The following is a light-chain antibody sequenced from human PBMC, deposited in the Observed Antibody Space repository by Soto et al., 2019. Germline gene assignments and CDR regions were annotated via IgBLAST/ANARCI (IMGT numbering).Light chain of an antibody. Sequence: QLVLTQPPSASGTPGQTIAISCSGGSSNIGSHTVNWYQQLPGTAPRLLIYSNTQRPSGVPDRFSGSKSGTSASLAISGLRSEYEGDYYCAAWDDSLNGVVFGGGTKLTVL. CDR3: AAWDDSLNGVV. V-gene: IGLV1-44*01. CDR2: SNT. CDR1: SSNIGSHT. J-gene: IGLJ2*01.